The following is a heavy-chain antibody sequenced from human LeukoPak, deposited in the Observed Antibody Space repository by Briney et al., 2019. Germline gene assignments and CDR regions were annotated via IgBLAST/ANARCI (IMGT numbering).Heavy chain of an antibody. CDR3: ARGDAFDI. J-gene: IGHJ3*02. Sequence: SQTLSLTCAISGDSVSSNSAAWNWIRQSPSRGLEWLGRTYYRSRWYNDYAVSVKSRITINPDTSKNQFSLKLSSVTAADTAVYYCARGDAFDIWGQGTMVTVSS. V-gene: IGHV6-1*01. CDR2: TYYRSRWYN. CDR1: GDSVSSNSAA.